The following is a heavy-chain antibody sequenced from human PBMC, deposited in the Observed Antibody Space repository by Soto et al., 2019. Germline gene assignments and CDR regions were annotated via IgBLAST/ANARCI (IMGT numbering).Heavy chain of an antibody. V-gene: IGHV4-59*08. CDR2: VYSTGGT. J-gene: IGHJ6*04. D-gene: IGHD1-1*01. CDR3: VRQGIGNLHGLVEV. CDR1: IGPTNSHN. Sequence: QVQLQQSGPGLLKPSETLSLTCSVSIGPTNSHNWGWIRQTPGRALEWIGYVYSTGGTSYNPSLNSRVNISADTATNHLSLTLTSVTAAETAVYYCVRQGIGNLHGLVEVWGKGTTVRVSS.